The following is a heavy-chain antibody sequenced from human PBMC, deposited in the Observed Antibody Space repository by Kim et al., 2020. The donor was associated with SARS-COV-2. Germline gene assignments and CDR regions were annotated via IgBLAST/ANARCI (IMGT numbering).Heavy chain of an antibody. V-gene: IGHV1-2*02. CDR3: ARDHIGYSSGWADY. Sequence: KKFQGRVTMTRDASISTAYMELSRLRSDDTAVYYCARDHIGYSSGWADYWGQGTLVTVSS. D-gene: IGHD6-19*01. J-gene: IGHJ4*02.